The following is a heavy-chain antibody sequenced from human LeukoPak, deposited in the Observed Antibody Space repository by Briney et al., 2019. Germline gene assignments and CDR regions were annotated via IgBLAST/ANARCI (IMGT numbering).Heavy chain of an antibody. CDR2: ITGSGGST. CDR3: AREGYYYDS. Sequence: GGSLRLSCVASGLTFSSHAMTWVRQTPGKGLEWASGITGSGGSTYHAESVKGRFTISRDNSKNTLYLQMNSLRAEDTAVYYCAREGYYYDSWGQGTLVTVSS. D-gene: IGHD3-22*01. J-gene: IGHJ4*02. V-gene: IGHV3-23*01. CDR1: GLTFSSHA.